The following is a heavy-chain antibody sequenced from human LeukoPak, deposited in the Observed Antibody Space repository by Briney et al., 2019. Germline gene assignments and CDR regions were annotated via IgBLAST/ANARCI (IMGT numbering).Heavy chain of an antibody. Sequence: EASVKVSCKSSGYTFTGYYMHWVRQAPGQGLEWMGWINPNSGGTNHAQKFQGRVAMTRDTSISTAYMELSRLRSDDTAVYYCARVALLWFGESGMDVWGQGTTVTVSS. CDR3: ARVALLWFGESGMDV. V-gene: IGHV1-2*02. D-gene: IGHD3-10*01. CDR1: GYTFTGYY. J-gene: IGHJ6*02. CDR2: INPNSGGT.